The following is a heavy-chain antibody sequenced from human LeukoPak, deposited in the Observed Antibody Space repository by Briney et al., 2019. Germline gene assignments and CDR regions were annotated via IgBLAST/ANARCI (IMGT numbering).Heavy chain of an antibody. V-gene: IGHV4-4*02. Sequence: PSGTLSLTCAVSGGSISSSNWWSLVRQPPGKGLEWIGEIYHSGSTNYNPSLKSRVTISVDKSKNQFSLKLSSVTAADTAVYYCARVVTGTTDFQNWFDPWGQGILVTVSS. D-gene: IGHD1-1*01. CDR3: ARVVTGTTDFQNWFDP. CDR2: IYHSGST. J-gene: IGHJ5*02. CDR1: GGSISSSNW.